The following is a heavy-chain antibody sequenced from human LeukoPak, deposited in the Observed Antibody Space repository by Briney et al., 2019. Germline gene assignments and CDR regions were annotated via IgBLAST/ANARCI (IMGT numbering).Heavy chain of an antibody. CDR1: GFTLSSYG. J-gene: IGHJ4*02. CDR2: ISGSGGST. V-gene: IGHV3-23*01. Sequence: GGSLRLSCAASGFTLSSYGMSRVRQAPGKGLEWVSAISGSGGSTYYADSVKGRFTISRDNSKNTLYLQMNSLRAEDTAVYYCAKDMRLTSQEYCSSTSCSPYYFDCWGQGTLVTVSS. CDR3: AKDMRLTSQEYCSSTSCSPYYFDC. D-gene: IGHD2-2*01.